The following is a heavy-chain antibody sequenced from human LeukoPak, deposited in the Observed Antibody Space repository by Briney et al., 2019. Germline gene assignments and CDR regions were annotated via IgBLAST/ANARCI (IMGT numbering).Heavy chain of an antibody. V-gene: IGHV3-7*01. CDR1: GFSFSTHW. CDR2: IKGDGSET. J-gene: IGHJ4*02. CDR3: VGGSGWLPDF. D-gene: IGHD6-19*01. Sequence: PGGSLRLSCAASGFSFSTHWMNWVRQAPGQELEWVAIIKGDGSETASVDSVKGRFTISRDNTKNSLYLQMNSLRAEDTAVYYCVGGSGWLPDFWGQGVLVTVSS.